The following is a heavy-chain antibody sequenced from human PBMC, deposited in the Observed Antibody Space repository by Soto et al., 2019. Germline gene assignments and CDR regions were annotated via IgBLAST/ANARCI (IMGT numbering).Heavy chain of an antibody. V-gene: IGHV3-7*01. D-gene: IGHD6-19*01. J-gene: IGHJ4*02. CDR3: ARDVRVSHSSGWYYFDY. CDR1: GLTFSLYW. CDR2: INQDGSEK. Sequence: GGSLRLSCAASGLTFSLYWMRWVRQAPGKGLEWVANINQDGSEKFYVDSVKGRFTISRDNAKNSLYLQMNGLRAEDTAVYYCARDVRVSHSSGWYYFDYGSQGSLFTVSS.